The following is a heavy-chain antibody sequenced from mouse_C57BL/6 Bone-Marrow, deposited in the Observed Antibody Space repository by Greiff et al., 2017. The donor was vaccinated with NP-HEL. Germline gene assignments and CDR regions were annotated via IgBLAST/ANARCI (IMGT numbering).Heavy chain of an antibody. CDR1: GYTFTSYG. CDR3: ARDYYRSLDY. Sequence: VHLVESGAELARPGASVKLSCKASGYTFTSYGISWVKQRTGQGLEWIGEIYPRSGNTYYNEKFKGKATLTADKSSSTAYMELRSLTSEDSAVYFCARDYYRSLDYWGQGTTLTVSS. CDR2: IYPRSGNT. D-gene: IGHD1-1*01. J-gene: IGHJ2*01. V-gene: IGHV1-81*01.